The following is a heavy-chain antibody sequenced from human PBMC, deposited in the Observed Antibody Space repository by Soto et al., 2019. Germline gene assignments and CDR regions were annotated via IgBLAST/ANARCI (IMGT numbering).Heavy chain of an antibody. Sequence: QVQLVQSGAEVKKPGASVKVACKASGYTCTSYGISWVRPAPGQGLEWMGWISAYNGNTNYAQKLQGRVTMTTDTSTSTAYMELRRLSSADTAVYYCARGHEYGDLHTLDYWGQGTLVTVSS. D-gene: IGHD4-17*01. CDR3: ARGHEYGDLHTLDY. CDR2: ISAYNGNT. V-gene: IGHV1-18*04. CDR1: GYTCTSYG. J-gene: IGHJ4*02.